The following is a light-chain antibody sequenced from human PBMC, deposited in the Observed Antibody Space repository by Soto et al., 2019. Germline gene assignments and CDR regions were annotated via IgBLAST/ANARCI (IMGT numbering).Light chain of an antibody. CDR3: SSYTSSSTLVV. J-gene: IGLJ2*01. Sequence: QSVLTQPASVSGSPGQSITISCTGTSSDVGGYKYVSWYQQHPGKAPKLMIYEVSNGPSGVSDRFSGSKSGNTASLTISGLQAEDEADYYCSSYTSSSTLVVFGGGTKLTVL. CDR1: SSDVGGYKY. V-gene: IGLV2-14*01. CDR2: EVS.